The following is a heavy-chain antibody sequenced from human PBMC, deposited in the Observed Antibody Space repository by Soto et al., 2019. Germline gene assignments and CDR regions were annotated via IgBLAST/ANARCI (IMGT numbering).Heavy chain of an antibody. Sequence: GGSLRLSCAASGFTFSSYGMHWVRQAPGKGLEWVAVISYDGSNKYYADSVKGRFTISRDNSKNTFYLQLHRLRPDDXALXXCATWAQREHASDVWGLGTMVTVSS. V-gene: IGHV3-30*03. J-gene: IGHJ3*01. CDR2: ISYDGSNK. CDR3: ATWAQREHASDV. D-gene: IGHD1-1*01. CDR1: GFTFSSYG.